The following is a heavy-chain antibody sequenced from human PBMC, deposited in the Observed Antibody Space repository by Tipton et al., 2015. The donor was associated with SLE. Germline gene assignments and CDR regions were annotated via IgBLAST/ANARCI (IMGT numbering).Heavy chain of an antibody. J-gene: IGHJ4*02. CDR2: SSSSGSTV. CDR3: VRDRGSYDFWSGYYLF. V-gene: IGHV3-11*01. CDR1: GFPFSDYY. Sequence: SLRLSCSASGFPFSDYYMSWIRQAPGKGLEWISYSSSSGSTVYYADSVKGRFTISRDNAKNSLYLHMNSLRAEDTAVYYCVRDRGSYDFWSGYYLFWGQGTVVTVSS. D-gene: IGHD3-3*01.